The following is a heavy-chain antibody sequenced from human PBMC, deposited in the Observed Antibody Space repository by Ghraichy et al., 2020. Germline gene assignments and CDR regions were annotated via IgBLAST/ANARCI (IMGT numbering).Heavy chain of an antibody. CDR1: GDSVSSNSAH. Sequence: SQTLSLTCAISGDSVSSNSAHWNWIRQSPSRGLEWLGSIYYRSKWYHDFAVSVKSRVTVNPDTSKNQFSLQLNSVTPEDTAVYYCARGSNYAFDIWGQGAMVTVSS. CDR3: ARGSNYAFDI. CDR2: IYYRSKWYH. V-gene: IGHV6-1*01. D-gene: IGHD2-8*01. J-gene: IGHJ3*02.